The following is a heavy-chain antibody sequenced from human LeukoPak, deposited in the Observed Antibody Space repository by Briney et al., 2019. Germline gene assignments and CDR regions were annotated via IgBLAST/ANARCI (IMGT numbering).Heavy chain of an antibody. D-gene: IGHD2-2*01. CDR2: IYYSGST. V-gene: IGHV4-59*08. Sequence: KPSETLSLTCTVSGGSISSYYWSWIRQPPGKGLEWIGYIYYSGSTNYNPSLKNRVTISVDTSKNQFSLKLSSVTAADTAVYYCARQTSCSSTSCYVRAFDIWGQGTMVTVSS. J-gene: IGHJ3*02. CDR3: ARQTSCSSTSCYVRAFDI. CDR1: GGSISSYY.